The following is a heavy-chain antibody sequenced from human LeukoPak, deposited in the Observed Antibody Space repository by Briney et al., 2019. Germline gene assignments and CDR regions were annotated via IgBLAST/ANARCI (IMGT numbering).Heavy chain of an antibody. CDR2: FNSDGSSI. J-gene: IGHJ3*02. CDR3: ARDQMDIVVVTAIVFAFDI. V-gene: IGHV3-74*01. CDR1: GFTFSSYW. Sequence: GGSLRLSCAASGFTFSSYWMHWVRQAPGKGLVWVSRFNSDGSSISYADSVKGRFTISRDNSKNTLYLQMNSLRAEDTAVYYCARDQMDIVVVTAIVFAFDIWGQGTMVTVSS. D-gene: IGHD2-21*02.